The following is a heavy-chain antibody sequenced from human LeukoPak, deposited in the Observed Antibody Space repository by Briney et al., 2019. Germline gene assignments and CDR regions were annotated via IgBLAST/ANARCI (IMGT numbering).Heavy chain of an antibody. Sequence: PSQTLSLTCTVSGGSISSGGYYWSWIRQPPGKGLEWIGYIYHSESTYYNPSLKSRVTISVDRSNNQFSLNLNSLTAADTAVYYCARTSPYYYYMDVWGKGTTVTVSS. CDR1: GGSISSGGYY. V-gene: IGHV4-30-2*01. CDR3: ARTSPYYYYMDV. J-gene: IGHJ6*03. CDR2: IYHSEST.